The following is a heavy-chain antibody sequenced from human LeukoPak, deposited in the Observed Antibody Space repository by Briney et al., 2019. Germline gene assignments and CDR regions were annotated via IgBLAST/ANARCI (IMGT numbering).Heavy chain of an antibody. CDR3: ARDKGNWYWAGQFWFDP. V-gene: IGHV4-59*12. CDR2: IYYSGST. Sequence: SETLSLTCTVSGGSISSYYWSWIRQPPGKGLEWIGYIYYSGSTNYNPSLKSRVTISVDTSKNQFSMKLSSVTAADTAVYYCARDKGNWYWAGQFWFDPWGQGTLVTVSS. CDR1: GGSISSYY. D-gene: IGHD2-8*02. J-gene: IGHJ5*02.